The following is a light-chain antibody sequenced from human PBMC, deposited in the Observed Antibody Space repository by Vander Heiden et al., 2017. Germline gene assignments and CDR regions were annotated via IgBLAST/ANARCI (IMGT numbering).Light chain of an antibody. CDR2: SNN. V-gene: IGLV1-44*01. CDR1: SSNLGSNT. Sequence: QSVLTQPPSASGTPGQRVTISFSGSSSNLGSNTVNWYQQLPGTATKLLIYSNNQRPSGVPDRFSGSKSGTSASLAISGLQAEEEADYYCAAGDDSRNGWVFGGGTKLTVL. CDR3: AAGDDSRNGWV. J-gene: IGLJ3*02.